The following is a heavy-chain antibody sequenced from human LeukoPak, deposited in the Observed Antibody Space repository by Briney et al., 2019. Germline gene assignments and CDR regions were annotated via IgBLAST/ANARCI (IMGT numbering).Heavy chain of an antibody. J-gene: IGHJ4*02. CDR3: AKGRGGSGSYYLDYDY. D-gene: IGHD3-10*01. CDR1: GFTFSSYA. CDR2: ISGSGGST. Sequence: PGGSLRLPCAASGFTFSSYAMSWVRQAPGKGLEWVSAISGSGGSTYYADSVKGRFTISRDNSKNTLYLQMNSLRAEDTAVYYCAKGRGGSGSYYLDYDYWGQGTLVTVSS. V-gene: IGHV3-23*01.